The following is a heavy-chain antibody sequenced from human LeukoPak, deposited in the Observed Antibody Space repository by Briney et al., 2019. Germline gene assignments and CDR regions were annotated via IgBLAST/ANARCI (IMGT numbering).Heavy chain of an antibody. CDR3: AREGQL. CDR1: GFTFSSYS. CDR2: ISGRSTYI. D-gene: IGHD5-18*01. V-gene: IGHV3-21*01. J-gene: IGHJ4*02. Sequence: GGSLRLSCVASGFTFSSYSMNWVRQAPGKGLEWVSSISGRSTYIYYADSVKGRFTISRDNAKNSLYLQMNSLRAEDTAVYYCAREGQLWGQGTLVTVSS.